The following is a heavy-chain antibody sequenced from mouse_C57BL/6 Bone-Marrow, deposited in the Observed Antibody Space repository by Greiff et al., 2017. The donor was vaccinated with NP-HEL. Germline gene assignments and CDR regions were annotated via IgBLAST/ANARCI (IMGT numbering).Heavy chain of an antibody. CDR1: GYAFSSSW. CDR2: IYPGDGDT. CDR3: ARDYGSRLFAY. J-gene: IGHJ3*01. D-gene: IGHD1-1*01. V-gene: IGHV1-82*01. Sequence: VQVVESGPELVKPGASVKISCKASGYAFSSSWMNWVKQRPGKGLEWIGRIYPGDGDTNYNGKFKGKATLTADKSSSTAYMQLSSLTSEDSAVYFCARDYGSRLFAYWGQGTLVTVSA.